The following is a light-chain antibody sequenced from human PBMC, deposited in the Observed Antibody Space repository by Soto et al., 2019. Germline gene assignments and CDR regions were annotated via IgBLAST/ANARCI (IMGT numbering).Light chain of an antibody. J-gene: IGLJ2*01. Sequence: QSVLTQPPSVSAGPGQKVTISCSGSTSNIGNNYVSWYQHFPGTAPKLLIYDNDKRPSGIPDRFSGSKSGTSATLGITGLQTGDEADYYCATWDISLSHTVFGGGTKLTVL. V-gene: IGLV1-51*01. CDR2: DND. CDR1: TSNIGNNY. CDR3: ATWDISLSHTV.